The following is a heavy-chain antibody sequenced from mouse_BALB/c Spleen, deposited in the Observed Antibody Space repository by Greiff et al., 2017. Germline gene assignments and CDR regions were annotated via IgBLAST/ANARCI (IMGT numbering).Heavy chain of an antibody. Sequence: EVQLVESGGGLVKPGGSLKLSCAASGFTFSSYAMSWVRQTPEKRLEWVASISSGGSTYYPDSVKGRFTISRDNARNILYLQMSSLRSEDTAMYYCARRGDYGWFAYWGQGTLVTVSA. J-gene: IGHJ3*01. CDR1: GFTFSSYA. D-gene: IGHD2-4*01. V-gene: IGHV5-6-5*01. CDR3: ARRGDYGWFAY. CDR2: ISSGGST.